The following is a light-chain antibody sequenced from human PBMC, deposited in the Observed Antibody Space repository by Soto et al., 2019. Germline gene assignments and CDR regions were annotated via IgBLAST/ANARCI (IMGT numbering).Light chain of an antibody. Sequence: EIVLTQSPGTLSLSPGERATVSCSASQSVSSYYLAWYQQKPGQAPRLLIYAASSRATGIPDRFSGGGSGTDFTLTISRLEPEDFAVYYCQQCGSSPWTFGQGTRWIS. CDR1: QSVSSYY. V-gene: IGKV3-20*01. J-gene: IGKJ1*01. CDR2: AAS. CDR3: QQCGSSPWT.